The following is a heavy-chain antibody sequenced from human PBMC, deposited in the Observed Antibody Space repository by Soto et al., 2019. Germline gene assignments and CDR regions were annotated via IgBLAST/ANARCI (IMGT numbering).Heavy chain of an antibody. D-gene: IGHD2-15*01. CDR1: EGTFRTIL. CDR2: IIPILGIA. Sequence: QVQLGQSGPRWKNLGPWVKVSAKASEGTFRTILISGVRRPPDQGLEWMGRIIPILGIANYAQKFQGRVTITADKSTSTAYMELSSLRSEDTAVYYCAGGYCSGGSCQRGGAFDIWGQGTMVTVSS. CDR3: AGGYCSGGSCQRGGAFDI. J-gene: IGHJ3*02. V-gene: IGHV1-69*02.